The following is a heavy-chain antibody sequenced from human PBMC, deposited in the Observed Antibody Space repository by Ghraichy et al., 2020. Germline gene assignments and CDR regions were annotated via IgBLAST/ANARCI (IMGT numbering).Heavy chain of an antibody. CDR2: ISSSSSYI. V-gene: IGHV3-21*01. D-gene: IGHD6-13*01. J-gene: IGHJ4*02. Sequence: GGSLRLSCAAAGFTFSSYSMNWVRQAPGKGLEWVSSISSSSSYIYYADSVKGRFTISRDNAKNSLYLQMNSLRAEDTAVYYCASQLYSTFYYFDYWGQGTLVTVSS. CDR3: ASQLYSTFYYFDY. CDR1: GFTFSSYS.